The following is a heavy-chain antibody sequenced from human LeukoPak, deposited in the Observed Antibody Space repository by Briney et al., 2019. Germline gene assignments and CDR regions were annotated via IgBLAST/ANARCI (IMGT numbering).Heavy chain of an antibody. CDR3: ARDRLTSGSYFFDY. J-gene: IGHJ4*02. CDR1: AFTFSEYS. Sequence: GGSLRLSCAASAFTFSEYSMNWVRQAPGKGLEWISYISGRSSTIYYADSVRGRFTISRDNAKNSMYLQMNSLRAEDAAVYYCARDRLTSGSYFFDYWGQGTLVTVSS. CDR2: ISGRSSTI. D-gene: IGHD1-26*01. V-gene: IGHV3-48*01.